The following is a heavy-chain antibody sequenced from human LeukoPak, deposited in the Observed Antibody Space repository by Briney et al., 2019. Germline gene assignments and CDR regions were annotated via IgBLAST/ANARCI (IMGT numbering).Heavy chain of an antibody. V-gene: IGHV3-64*01. CDR2: ISSNGDRT. CDR3: AKPQGYSYGSDAFDI. J-gene: IGHJ3*02. CDR1: GFTFSNYA. Sequence: GGSLRLSCAASGFTFSNYAMHWVRQAPGKGLEYVSAISSNGDRTFYANSVKGRFTISRDNSKNTLYLQMGSLRAEDMAVYYCAKPQGYSYGSDAFDIWGQGTMVTVSS. D-gene: IGHD5-18*01.